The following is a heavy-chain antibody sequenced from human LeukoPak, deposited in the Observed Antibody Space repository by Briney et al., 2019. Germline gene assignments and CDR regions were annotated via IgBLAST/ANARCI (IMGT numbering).Heavy chain of an antibody. Sequence: KSSETLSLTCTVSGGSISSSSYYWGWIRQPPGKGLEWIGSIYYSGSTYYNPSLKSRVTISVDTSKNQFSLKLSSVTAADTAVYYCARSGGTWSYNYWGQGTLVTVSS. CDR1: GGSISSSSYY. J-gene: IGHJ4*02. D-gene: IGHD1-26*01. V-gene: IGHV4-39*07. CDR2: IYYSGST. CDR3: ARSGGTWSYNY.